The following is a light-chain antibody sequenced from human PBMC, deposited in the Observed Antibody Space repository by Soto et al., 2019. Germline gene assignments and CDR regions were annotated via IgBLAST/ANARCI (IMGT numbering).Light chain of an antibody. J-gene: IGLJ2*01. CDR2: EVS. CDR1: SSDVGGYNY. Sequence: QSVLTQPPSASGSPGQSVTISCTGTSSDVGGYNYVSWYQQYPGKVPKLIIYEVSKRPSGVPDRFSGSKSGNTASLTVSGLQAEDEADYYCNSYAAGNNLGFGGGTKVTVL. CDR3: NSYAAGNNLG. V-gene: IGLV2-8*01.